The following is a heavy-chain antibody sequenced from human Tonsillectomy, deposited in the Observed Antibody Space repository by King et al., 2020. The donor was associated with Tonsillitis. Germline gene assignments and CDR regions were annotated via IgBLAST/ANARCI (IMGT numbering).Heavy chain of an antibody. CDR3: AKEHLVRAYGLDV. CDR1: GFTFDDYA. J-gene: IGHJ6*02. Sequence: VQLVESGGGLVQPGRSLRLSCAASGFTFDDYAMHWVRQAPGKGLEWVSGISWNSGSIAYADSVKGRFTISRDNAKNSLYLQMNSLRPEDTALYYCAKEHLVRAYGLDVWGQGTTVTVSS. V-gene: IGHV3-9*01. D-gene: IGHD3-10*01. CDR2: ISWNSGSI.